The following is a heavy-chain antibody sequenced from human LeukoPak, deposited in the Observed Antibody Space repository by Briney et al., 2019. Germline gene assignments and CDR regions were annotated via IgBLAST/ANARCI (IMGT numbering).Heavy chain of an antibody. V-gene: IGHV3-23*01. CDR3: AKTRGSGPFDY. CDR1: GFIFSSYG. J-gene: IGHJ4*02. D-gene: IGHD3-10*01. Sequence: GGSLRLSCAASGFIFSSYGMSWVRQAPGKGLEWVSAISGSGGSTYYADSVKGRFTISRDNPENTLYLQMNNLRAEDTAVYYCAKTRGSGPFDYWGQGTLVTVSS. CDR2: ISGSGGST.